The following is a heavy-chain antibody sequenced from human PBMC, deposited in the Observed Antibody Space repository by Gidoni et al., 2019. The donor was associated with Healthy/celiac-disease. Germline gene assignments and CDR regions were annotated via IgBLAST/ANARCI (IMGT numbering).Heavy chain of an antibody. D-gene: IGHD4-4*01. V-gene: IGHV3-49*04. CDR3: TIDYSNYENYYYYGMDV. Sequence: FGDYAMSWVRQAPGKGLEWVGCIRSKAYGGTTEYAASVKGRFTISRDDSKSIAYLQMNSLKTADTAVYYCTIDYSNYENYYYYGMDVWGQGTTVTVSS. CDR2: IRSKAYGGTT. CDR1: FGDYA. J-gene: IGHJ6*02.